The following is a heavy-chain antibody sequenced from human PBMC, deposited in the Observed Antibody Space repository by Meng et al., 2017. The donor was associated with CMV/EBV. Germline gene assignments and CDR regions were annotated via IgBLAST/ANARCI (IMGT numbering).Heavy chain of an antibody. CDR1: GYTFTGYY. Sequence: ASVKVSCKASGYTFTGYYMHWVRQAPGQGLEWMGWINPNSGGTNYAQKFQGRVTMTRDTSISTAYMELSRLRSDDTAVYYCARDGYCSSTSCPGPGWFNPWGQGTLVTVSS. CDR3: ARDGYCSSTSCPGPGWFNP. CDR2: INPNSGGT. V-gene: IGHV1-2*02. J-gene: IGHJ5*02. D-gene: IGHD2-2*01.